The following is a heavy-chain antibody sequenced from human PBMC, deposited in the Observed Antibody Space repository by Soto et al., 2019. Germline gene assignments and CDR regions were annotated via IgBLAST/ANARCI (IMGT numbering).Heavy chain of an antibody. CDR1: GFSLSTSGVG. CDR3: AHVFTSLAPFDS. Sequence: QITLKESGPTLVKPTQTLTLTCTFSGFSLSTSGVGVGWIRQPPGKALEWLGFMYWDEDKRYSPSQKSSLTIXKXXSKSQVVLTITNEDPVDTATYYGAHVFTSLAPFDSWGQGTLVTVSA. CDR2: MYWDEDK. D-gene: IGHD3-10*02. V-gene: IGHV2-5*02. J-gene: IGHJ4*02.